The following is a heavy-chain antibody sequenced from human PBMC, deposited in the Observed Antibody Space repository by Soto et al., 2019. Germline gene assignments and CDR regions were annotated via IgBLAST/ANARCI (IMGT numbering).Heavy chain of an antibody. Sequence: GWSLRLSCAASGFTFSSYAMHWVRQAPGKGLEWVAFISYDGSNKYYADSVKGRFTISRGNSKNTLYLQMNSLRAEDTAVYYCARDGGSGWYRYWGQGTLVTVSS. D-gene: IGHD6-19*01. J-gene: IGHJ4*02. CDR2: ISYDGSNK. CDR3: ARDGGSGWYRY. V-gene: IGHV3-30-3*01. CDR1: GFTFSSYA.